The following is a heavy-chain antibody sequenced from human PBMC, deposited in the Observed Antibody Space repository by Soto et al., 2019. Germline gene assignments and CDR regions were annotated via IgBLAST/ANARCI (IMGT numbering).Heavy chain of an antibody. J-gene: IGHJ2*01. V-gene: IGHV4-4*02. CDR1: GGSISSSNL. CDR2: IYHSGST. Sequence: QVQLKESGPGLVKPSGTLSLTCAVSGGSISSSNLWSWVRQPPGKGLEWIGEIYHSGSTNYNPSPKSRVTISVDKSQNQFSLQMRCATAADTAVYYCARCSPGYGAHGKWYFDLWGRGPLVTVSS. CDR3: ARCSPGYGAHGKWYFDL. D-gene: IGHD4-17*01.